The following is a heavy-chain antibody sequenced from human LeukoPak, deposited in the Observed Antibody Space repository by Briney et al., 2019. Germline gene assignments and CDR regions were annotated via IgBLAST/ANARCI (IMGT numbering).Heavy chain of an antibody. CDR1: AFTFSTYD. Sequence: GGSLRLSCAGSAFTFSTYDFHWVRQATGKGLEWVSAISPAGDAYYAGSVEGRFTISRENAKNSLYLQMNSLRAGDTAVYYCARDRCSAGRCYMDVWGQGTTVTVSS. D-gene: IGHD2-15*01. V-gene: IGHV3-13*01. J-gene: IGHJ6*03. CDR2: ISPAGDA. CDR3: ARDRCSAGRCYMDV.